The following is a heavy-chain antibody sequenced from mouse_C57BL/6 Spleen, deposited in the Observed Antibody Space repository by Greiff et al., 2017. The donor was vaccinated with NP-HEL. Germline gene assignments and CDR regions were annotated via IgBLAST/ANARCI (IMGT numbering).Heavy chain of an antibody. CDR3: TRDPNYYGSSSSYYYAMDY. CDR2: ISSGGDYI. Sequence: EVKLVESGEGLVKPGGSLKLSCAASGFTFSSYAMSWVRQTPEKRLEWVAYISSGGDYIYYADTVKGRFTISRDNARNTLYLQMSSLKSEDTAMYYCTRDPNYYGSSSSYYYAMDYWGQGTSVTVSS. V-gene: IGHV5-9-1*02. J-gene: IGHJ4*01. CDR1: GFTFSSYA. D-gene: IGHD1-1*01.